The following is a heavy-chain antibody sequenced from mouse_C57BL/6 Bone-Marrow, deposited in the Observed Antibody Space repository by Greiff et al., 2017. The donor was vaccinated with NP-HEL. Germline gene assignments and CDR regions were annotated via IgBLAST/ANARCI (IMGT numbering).Heavy chain of an antibody. D-gene: IGHD1-1*01. J-gene: IGHJ3*01. Sequence: QVQLKESGAELARPGASVKLSCKASGYTFTSYGISWVKQRTGQGLEWIGEIYPRSGNTYYNEKFKGKATLTADKSSSTAYMELRSLTSEDSAVYFCARRGIYYGSSPFAYWGQGTLVTVSA. V-gene: IGHV1-81*01. CDR2: IYPRSGNT. CDR1: GYTFTSYG. CDR3: ARRGIYYGSSPFAY.